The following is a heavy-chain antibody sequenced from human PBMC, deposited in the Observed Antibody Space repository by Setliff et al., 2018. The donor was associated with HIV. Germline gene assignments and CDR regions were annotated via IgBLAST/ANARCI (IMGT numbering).Heavy chain of an antibody. J-gene: IGHJ6*03. Sequence: QPGGSLRLSCAASGFTFSSYWMSWVRQAPGKGLEWVANIKQDGSEKYYVDSVKGRFTISRDNAKNSMSLQMDSLRAEDTAVYYCARTITMIQWGYYYYYMDVWGKGATVTVSS. CDR1: GFTFSSYW. D-gene: IGHD3-22*01. V-gene: IGHV3-7*01. CDR3: ARTITMIQWGYYYYYMDV. CDR2: IKQDGSEK.